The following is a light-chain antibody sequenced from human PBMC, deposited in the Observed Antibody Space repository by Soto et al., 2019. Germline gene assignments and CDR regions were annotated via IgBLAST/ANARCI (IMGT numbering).Light chain of an antibody. CDR1: QSVSSN. CDR2: GAS. CDR3: QQYNNWPLT. J-gene: IGKJ1*01. V-gene: IGKV3-15*01. Sequence: EIVMTQSPATLSVSPGARATLSCRASQSVSSNLAWYQQKPGQAPRLLIYGASTRATGIPARFSGSGSGTEFTLTISSLQSEDVAVYYGQQYNNWPLTFGQGTKVDI.